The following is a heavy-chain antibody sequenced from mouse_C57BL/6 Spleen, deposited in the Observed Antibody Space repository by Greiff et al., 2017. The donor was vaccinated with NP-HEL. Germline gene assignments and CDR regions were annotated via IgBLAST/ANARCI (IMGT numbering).Heavy chain of an antibody. D-gene: IGHD1-1*01. CDR2: IYPGVGDT. CDR1: GYAFSSYW. V-gene: IGHV1-80*01. CDR3: ASSVVATRGFAY. J-gene: IGHJ3*01. Sequence: LQQSGASVKISCKASGYAFSSYWLNWVKQRPGKGLEWIGQIYPGVGDTNYNGKFKGKATLTADKSSSTAYMQLSSLTSEDSAVYFCASSVVATRGFAYWGQGTLVTVSA.